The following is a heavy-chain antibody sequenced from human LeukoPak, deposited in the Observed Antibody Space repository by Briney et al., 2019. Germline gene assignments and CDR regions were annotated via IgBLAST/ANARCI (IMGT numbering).Heavy chain of an antibody. V-gene: IGHV3-11*01. Sequence: GGSLRLSCAAPGFTFSDYYMSWIRQAPGKGLEWVSYISSSGSTIYYADSVKGRFTISRDNAKNSLYLQMNSLRAEDTAVYYCAMARGYSGYDIIDYWGQGTLVTVSS. CDR3: AMARGYSGYDIIDY. J-gene: IGHJ4*02. CDR2: ISSSGSTI. CDR1: GFTFSDYY. D-gene: IGHD5-12*01.